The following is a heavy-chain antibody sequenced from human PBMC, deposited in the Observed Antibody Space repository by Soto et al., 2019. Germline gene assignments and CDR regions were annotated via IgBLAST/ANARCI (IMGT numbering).Heavy chain of an antibody. V-gene: IGHV5-10-1*01. J-gene: IGHJ4*02. CDR2: IGPSDSQT. Sequence: RGESLKISCKGSGYSFAGYWITWVRQKPGRGLEWLGRIGPSDSQTYYRPSFRGHVTISVTKSLTTVFLRLSSLRASDTAMYYCARQIYDSDTGPNFQYYFDSWGQGTPGTVSS. CDR3: ARQIYDSDTGPNFQYYFDS. CDR1: GYSFAGYW. D-gene: IGHD3-22*01.